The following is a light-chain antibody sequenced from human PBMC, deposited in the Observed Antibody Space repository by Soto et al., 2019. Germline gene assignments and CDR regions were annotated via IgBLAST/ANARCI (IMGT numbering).Light chain of an antibody. CDR3: QQYNTYPWT. Sequence: DVQMTQSPSTLSASVGDRVTITCRASQTINNWLAWYQQRPGKAPTFLIYKTSTLETGVPSRFSGSGSGTDFTLTISGLQPEDFAMYYCQQYNTYPWTFGQGTKVES. CDR1: QTINNW. CDR2: KTS. V-gene: IGKV1-5*03. J-gene: IGKJ1*01.